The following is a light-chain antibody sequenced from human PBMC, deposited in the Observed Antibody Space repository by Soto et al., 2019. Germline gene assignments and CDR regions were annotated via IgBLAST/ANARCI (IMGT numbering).Light chain of an antibody. Sequence: TPSPSSLSAAVGERVTITCRASQSISTFLNWYQQKPGKAPKLLIYAASGLQSGVPSRFSGSGSGTDFTLTISRLEPEDFAVYVCQVYGSSSKTFGQGTKVDIK. V-gene: IGKV1-39*02. CDR3: QVYGSSSKT. J-gene: IGKJ1*01. CDR2: AAS. CDR1: QSISTF.